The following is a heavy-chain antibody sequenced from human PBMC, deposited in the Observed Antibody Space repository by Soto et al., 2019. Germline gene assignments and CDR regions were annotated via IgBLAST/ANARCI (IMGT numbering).Heavy chain of an antibody. CDR3: ARASITMIAVVITTDWFDP. J-gene: IGHJ5*02. CDR1: GGSISSSSYY. D-gene: IGHD3-22*01. CDR2: IYYSGST. V-gene: IGHV4-39*01. Sequence: PSETLSLTCTVSGGSISSSSYYWGWIRQSPGKGLEWIGSIYYSGSTYYNPSLKSRVTISVDTSKNQFSLKLSSVTAADTAVYYCARASITMIAVVITTDWFDPWGQGTLVTVSS.